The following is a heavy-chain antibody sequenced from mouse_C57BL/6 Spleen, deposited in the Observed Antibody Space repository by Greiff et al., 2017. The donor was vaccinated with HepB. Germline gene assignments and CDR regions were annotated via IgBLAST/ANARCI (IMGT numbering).Heavy chain of an antibody. CDR1: GYSFTDYN. J-gene: IGHJ1*03. V-gene: IGHV1-39*01. CDR2: INPNYGTT. CDR3: ARGNYYGSSYPPYFDV. D-gene: IGHD1-1*01. Sequence: VHVKQSGPELVKPGASVKISCKASGYSFTDYNMNWVKQSNGKSLEWIGVINPNYGTTSYNQKFKGKATLTVDQSSSTAYMQLNSLTSEDSAVYYCARGNYYGSSYPPYFDVWGTGTTVTVSS.